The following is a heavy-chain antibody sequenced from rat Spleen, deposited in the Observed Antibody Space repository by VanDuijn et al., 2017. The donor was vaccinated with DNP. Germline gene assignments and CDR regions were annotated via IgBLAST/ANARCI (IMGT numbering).Heavy chain of an antibody. J-gene: IGHJ2*01. V-gene: IGHV5-22*01. D-gene: IGHD4-3*01. Sequence: EVQLVQSGGGLVQPGRSLKLSCAASGFTFSDYYMAWVRQAPKKGLEWVAYISSEGSSTYYGDSVKGRFTISRDNAKSTLYLQMDSLRSEDTATYYCATIIRGDYWGQGVMVTVSS. CDR1: GFTFSDYY. CDR3: ATIIRGDY. CDR2: ISSEGSST.